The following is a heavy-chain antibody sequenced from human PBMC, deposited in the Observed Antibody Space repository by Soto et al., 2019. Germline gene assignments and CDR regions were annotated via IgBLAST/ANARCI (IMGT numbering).Heavy chain of an antibody. Sequence: EVQLLESGGGLVQPGGSLRLSCAASGFTFSSYAMSWVRQAPGKGLEWVSGISGSGGSTHYADSVKGRFTISRDNSKNTLYLQMNSLRAEDTAVYYCAKDAEADYVWGSYRYTPYYFDYWGQGTLVTVSS. CDR2: ISGSGGST. V-gene: IGHV3-23*01. D-gene: IGHD3-16*02. J-gene: IGHJ4*02. CDR1: GFTFSSYA. CDR3: AKDAEADYVWGSYRYTPYYFDY.